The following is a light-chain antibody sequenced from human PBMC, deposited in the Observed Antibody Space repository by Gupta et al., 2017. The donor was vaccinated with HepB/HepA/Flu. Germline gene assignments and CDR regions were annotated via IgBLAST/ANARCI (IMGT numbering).Light chain of an antibody. CDR2: YDS. CDR1: NIGSKS. CDR3: QVWDTSSEV. Sequence: SYVLTQPPSVSVAPGKTAIITCGGNNIGSKSVHWYQQKPGQAPVVVMYYDSDRPSGIPERFSGSNSGNTATLTISRVEAGDGADYYCQVWDTSSEVFGGGTKLPVL. J-gene: IGLJ3*02. V-gene: IGLV3-21*04.